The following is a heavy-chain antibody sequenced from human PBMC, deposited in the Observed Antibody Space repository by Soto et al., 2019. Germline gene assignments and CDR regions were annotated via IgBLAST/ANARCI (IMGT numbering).Heavy chain of an antibody. D-gene: IGHD2-2*01. CDR1: GGSFSGYY. Sequence: SETLSLTCAVYGGSFSGYYWSWIRQPPGKGLEWIGEINHSGSTNYNPSLKSRVTISVDTSKNQFSLKLSSVTAADTAVYYCTRGYCSSTSCPLEDYWGQGTLVTVSS. V-gene: IGHV4-34*01. CDR3: TRGYCSSTSCPLEDY. CDR2: INHSGST. J-gene: IGHJ4*02.